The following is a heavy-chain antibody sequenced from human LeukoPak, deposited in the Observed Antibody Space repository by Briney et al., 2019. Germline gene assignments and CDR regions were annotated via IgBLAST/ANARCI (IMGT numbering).Heavy chain of an antibody. CDR2: IIPVFGTA. V-gene: IGHV1-69*06. J-gene: IGHJ3*02. CDR3: ARDVRVLTGYREPSDGFDI. CDR1: GYTFTGYY. D-gene: IGHD3-9*01. Sequence: ASVKVSCKASGYTFTGYYMHWVRQAPGQGLEWMGGIIPVFGTAHYAQKFQGRVTITADKYTTTAYMELSSLRSEDTAVYYCARDVRVLTGYREPSDGFDIWGQGTMVTVSS.